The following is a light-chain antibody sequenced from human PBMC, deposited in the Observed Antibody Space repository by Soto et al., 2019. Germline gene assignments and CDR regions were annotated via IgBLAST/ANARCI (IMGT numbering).Light chain of an antibody. CDR1: QGISSR. V-gene: IGKV1-5*01. CDR3: QQYNSYWT. Sequence: EIEMTQSPSTLSVSLGERATITCRASQGISSRLAWYQQKPGKAPKLLIYAASSLQTGIPARFSGSGSGTEFTLTISSLQPDDFAAYYCQQYNSYWTFGQGTKVDIK. J-gene: IGKJ1*01. CDR2: AAS.